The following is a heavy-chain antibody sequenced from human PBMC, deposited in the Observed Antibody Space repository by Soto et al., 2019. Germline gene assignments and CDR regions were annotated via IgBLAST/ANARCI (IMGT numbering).Heavy chain of an antibody. V-gene: IGHV4-4*03. CDR2: IYNSGST. J-gene: IGHJ3*02. CDR1: GGSLSSNNC. D-gene: IGHD3-9*01. Sequence: PETLSLTCAVSGGSLSSNNCWSWGRQPAGKGLEWIGEIYNSGSTNYNPSLKRRVTISVDKSKNQFSLKLNPVTAADTAVYYYARFLILSDYDIHDALDISGQGSTVIV. CDR3: ARFLILSDYDIHDALDI.